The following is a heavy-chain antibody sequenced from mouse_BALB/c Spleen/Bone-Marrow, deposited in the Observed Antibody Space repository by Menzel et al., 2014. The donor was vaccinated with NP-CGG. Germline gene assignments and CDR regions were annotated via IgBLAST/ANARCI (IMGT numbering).Heavy chain of an antibody. V-gene: IGHV3-8*02. D-gene: IGHD4-1*01. Sequence: VQLQQSGPSLVEPSQTLSLTCSVTGDSITSDYRNWIRKVPGNKLEYMGYISNSGSTYYNPSLKSRISITRDTSKNQYYLQLNSVTTEDTATYYCASWGFAYWGQGTLVTVSA. CDR2: ISNSGST. J-gene: IGHJ3*01. CDR3: ASWGFAY. CDR1: GDSITSDY.